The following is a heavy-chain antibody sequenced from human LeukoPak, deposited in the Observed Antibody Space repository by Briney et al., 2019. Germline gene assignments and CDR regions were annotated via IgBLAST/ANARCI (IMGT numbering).Heavy chain of an antibody. CDR3: ASSASVPAAIRIYI. CDR2: INHSGST. J-gene: IGHJ3*02. CDR1: GGSISSSNW. V-gene: IGHV4-4*02. D-gene: IGHD2-2*01. Sequence: PSGTLSLTCAVSGGSISSSNWWSWVRQPPGKGLEWIGEINHSGSTNYNPSLKSRVTISVDTSKNQFSLKLNSVTAADTAVYYCASSASVPAAIRIYIWGQGTMVTVSS.